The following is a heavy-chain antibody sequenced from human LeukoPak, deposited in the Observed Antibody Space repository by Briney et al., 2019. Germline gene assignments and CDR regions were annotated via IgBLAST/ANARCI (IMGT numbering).Heavy chain of an antibody. V-gene: IGHV3-23*01. CDR3: ASNPGRGDWFDP. Sequence: PGGSLRLSCAASGFTLSSFAMSWVRQAPGKGPEWVSAISDSGDATHLADSVKGRFTISRDNSKNTLYLHMNSLRAEDTAVYYCASNPGRGDWFDPWGQGTLVTVSS. CDR1: GFTLSSFA. J-gene: IGHJ5*02. CDR2: ISDSGDAT. D-gene: IGHD3-10*01.